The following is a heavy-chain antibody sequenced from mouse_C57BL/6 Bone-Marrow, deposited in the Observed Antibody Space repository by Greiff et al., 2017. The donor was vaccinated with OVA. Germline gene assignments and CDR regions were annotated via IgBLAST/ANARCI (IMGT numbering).Heavy chain of an antibody. CDR2: ISSGGDYI. V-gene: IGHV5-9-1*02. D-gene: IGHD1-1*01. Sequence: EVMLVESGEGLVKPGGSLKLSCAASGFTFSSYAMSWVRQTPEKRLEWVAYISSGGDYIYYADTVKGRFTISRDNARNTLYLQMSSLKSEDTAMYYCTRDGQYYGSSYAMDYWGQGTSVTVSS. CDR1: GFTFSSYA. J-gene: IGHJ4*01. CDR3: TRDGQYYGSSYAMDY.